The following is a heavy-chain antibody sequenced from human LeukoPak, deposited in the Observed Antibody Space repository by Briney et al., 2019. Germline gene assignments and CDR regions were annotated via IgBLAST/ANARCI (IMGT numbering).Heavy chain of an antibody. CDR2: ISYDGSNK. CDR3: ARFAAGGSYYYYMDV. J-gene: IGHJ6*03. V-gene: IGHV3-30-3*01. D-gene: IGHD6-25*01. CDR1: GFTFSSYA. Sequence: GGSLRLSCAASGFTFSSYAMHWVRQAPGKGLEWVAVISYDGSNKYYADSVKGRFTISRDNSKNTLYLQMNSLRADDTAVYYCARFAAGGSYYYYMDVWGKGTTVTVSS.